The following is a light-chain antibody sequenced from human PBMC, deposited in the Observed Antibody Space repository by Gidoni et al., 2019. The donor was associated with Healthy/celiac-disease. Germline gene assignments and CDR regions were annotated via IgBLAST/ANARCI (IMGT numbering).Light chain of an antibody. J-gene: IGKJ4*01. CDR3: QQYGPGLT. CDR2: GAS. Sequence: EIVLTQSPGTLSLSPGERAALSCRASQSVSSSYLAWYQQKPGQAPRLLIYGASSRATGIPDRCSGSGSGTDFTLTISRLEPEDFAVYYCQQYGPGLTFXGXTKVEIK. CDR1: QSVSSSY. V-gene: IGKV3-20*01.